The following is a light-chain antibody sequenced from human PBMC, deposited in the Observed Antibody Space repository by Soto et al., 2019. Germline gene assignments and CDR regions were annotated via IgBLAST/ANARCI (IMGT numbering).Light chain of an antibody. CDR1: QNLSRYF. J-gene: IGKJ1*01. V-gene: IGKV3-20*01. CDR2: GAS. CDR3: QQYGNSPKT. Sequence: EVVLTQSPGTLPLSPGDRASLSCRASQNLSRYFFAWYQHKPGQAPRLLVSGASRRATGIPDRFSGSGSGTDFTLTITRLAREDFAVYYCQQYGNSPKTVGEVTK.